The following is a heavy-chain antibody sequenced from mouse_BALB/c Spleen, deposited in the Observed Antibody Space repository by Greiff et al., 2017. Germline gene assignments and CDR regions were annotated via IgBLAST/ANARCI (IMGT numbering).Heavy chain of an antibody. V-gene: IGHV3-2*02. Sequence: EVQLVESGPGLVKPSQSLSLTCTVTGYSITSDYAWNWIRQFPGNKLEWMGYISYSGSTSYNPSLKSRISITRDTSKNQFFLQLNSVTTEDTATYYCARTVRGYYAMDYWGQGTSVTVSS. J-gene: IGHJ4*01. CDR3: ARTVRGYYAMDY. CDR1: GYSITSDYA. CDR2: ISYSGST.